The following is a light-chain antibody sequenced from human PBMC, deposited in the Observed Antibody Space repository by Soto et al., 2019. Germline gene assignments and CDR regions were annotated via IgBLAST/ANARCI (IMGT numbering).Light chain of an antibody. CDR1: QSVGKW. J-gene: IGKJ1*01. V-gene: IGKV1-5*01. CDR3: QQYDTYMWT. Sequence: DIQMTQSRTTLSASVGDRVTITCRASQSVGKWLAWYQQKPGKAPKVLISEASGLERGVPPRFSGSGSGTEFTLTISSLQPDDFATYFCQQYDTYMWTFGQGTTVEIK. CDR2: EAS.